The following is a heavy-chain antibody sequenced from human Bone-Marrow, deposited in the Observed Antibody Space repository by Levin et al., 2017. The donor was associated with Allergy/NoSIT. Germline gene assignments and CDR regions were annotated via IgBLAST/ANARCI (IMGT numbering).Heavy chain of an antibody. J-gene: IGHJ6*02. CDR3: ASWAMYHYDRSAFDYFYYARDV. CDR1: GILFSSYD. Sequence: GESLKISCAASGILFSSYDMNWVRQAPGKGLEWVSSISAGGNYIYYADSVKGRFTISRDHAKNSLFLQMNSLIAEDTAVYYCASWAMYHYDRSAFDYFYYARDVWRQGTTVTVSS. CDR2: ISAGGNYI. D-gene: IGHD3-22*01. V-gene: IGHV3-21*01.